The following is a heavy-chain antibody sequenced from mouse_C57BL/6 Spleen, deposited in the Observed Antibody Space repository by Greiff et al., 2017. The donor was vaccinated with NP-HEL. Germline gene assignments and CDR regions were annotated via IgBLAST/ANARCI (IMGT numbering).Heavy chain of an antibody. CDR3: ARGEDYYDYDDAMDY. Sequence: EVKLQQSGPELVKPGASVKMSCKASGYTFTDYNMNWVKQSHGKSLEWIGYINPNNGGTSYNQKFKGKATLTVNKSSRTAYMELRSLTSEDSAVYYCARGEDYYDYDDAMDYWGQGTSVTVSS. V-gene: IGHV1-22*01. J-gene: IGHJ4*01. D-gene: IGHD2-4*01. CDR1: GYTFTDYN. CDR2: INPNNGGT.